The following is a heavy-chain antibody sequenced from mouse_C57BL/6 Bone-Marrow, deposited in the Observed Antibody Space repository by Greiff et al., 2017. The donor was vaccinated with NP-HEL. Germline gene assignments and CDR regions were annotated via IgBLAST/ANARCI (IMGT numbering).Heavy chain of an antibody. CDR2: IWRGGST. J-gene: IGHJ3*01. CDR1: GFSLTSYG. CDR3: ARTAYGSSYEGFAY. V-gene: IGHV2-2*01. D-gene: IGHD1-1*01. Sequence: QVTLKESGPGLVQPSQSLSITCTVSGFSLTSYGVHWVRQSPGKGLEWLGVIWRGGSTDYNAAFISRLSISKDNSKSQVFFKMNSLQADDTAIYYCARTAYGSSYEGFAYWGQGTLVTVSA.